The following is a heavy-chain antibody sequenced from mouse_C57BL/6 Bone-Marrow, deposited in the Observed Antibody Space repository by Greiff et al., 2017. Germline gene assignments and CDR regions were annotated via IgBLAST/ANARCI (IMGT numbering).Heavy chain of an antibody. CDR1: GYTFTSYW. J-gene: IGHJ2*01. V-gene: IGHV1-59*01. CDR2: IDPSDSYT. D-gene: IGHD1-1*01. CDR3: TCGSSLYYFVY. Sequence: QVQLQQPGAELVRPGTSVKLSCKASGYTFTSYWMHWVKQRPGQGLEWIGVIDPSDSYTNYNQKFKGKATLTVDTSSSTAYMQLSSLTSEDSAVYYCTCGSSLYYFVYWGQGTTLTVSS.